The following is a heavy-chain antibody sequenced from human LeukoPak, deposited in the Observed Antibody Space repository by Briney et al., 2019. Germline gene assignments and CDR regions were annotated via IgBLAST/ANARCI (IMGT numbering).Heavy chain of an antibody. D-gene: IGHD3-22*01. CDR2: INAGNGNT. J-gene: IGHJ5*02. CDR1: GYTFTSYA. Sequence: ASVKVSCKASGYTFTSYAMHWVRQAPGQRLEWMGWINAGNGNTKYSQEFQGRVTITRDTSGSTTYMELSSLRSEDMAAYYCARAHSGYYYGWFDPWGQGTLVTVSS. V-gene: IGHV1-3*03. CDR3: ARAHSGYYYGWFDP.